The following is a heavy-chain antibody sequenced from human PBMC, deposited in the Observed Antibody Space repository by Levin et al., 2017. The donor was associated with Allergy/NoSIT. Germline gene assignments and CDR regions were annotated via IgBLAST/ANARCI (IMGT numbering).Heavy chain of an antibody. CDR1: GYTFTGYY. J-gene: IGHJ6*02. CDR2: INPNSGGT. Sequence: ASVKVSCKASGYTFTGYYMHWVRQAPGQGLEWMGWINPNSGGTNYAQKFQGRVTMTRDTSISTAYMELSRLRSDDTAVYYCAREIVGGGYDYYYDYYGMDGWGQGTTVTVSS. CDR3: AREIVGGGYDYYYDYYGMDG. D-gene: IGHD5-12*01. V-gene: IGHV1-2*02.